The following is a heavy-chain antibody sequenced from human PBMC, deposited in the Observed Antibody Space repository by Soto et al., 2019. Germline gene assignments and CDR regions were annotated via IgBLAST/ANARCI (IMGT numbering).Heavy chain of an antibody. D-gene: IGHD2-15*01. CDR2: IGISGDT. J-gene: IGHJ4*02. CDR1: GVTFSKFD. CDR3: ARGQEVGAHFFDF. Sequence: GGSLRLTCEASGVTFSKFDMHWVRQPTGKGLEWVSTIGISGDTYYAVSVKGRFTISRDNAKNSLSLQMNSLRAGDTALYFCARGQEVGAHFFDFWGQGTQVTVSS. V-gene: IGHV3-13*04.